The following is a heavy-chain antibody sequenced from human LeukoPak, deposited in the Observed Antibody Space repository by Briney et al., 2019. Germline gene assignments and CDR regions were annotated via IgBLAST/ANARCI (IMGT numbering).Heavy chain of an antibody. CDR2: INHSGST. V-gene: IGHV4-34*01. J-gene: IGHJ4*02. Sequence: SETLSLTCAVYGGSFSGYYWSWIRQPPGKGLEWIGEINHSGSTNYNPSLKSRVTISVDTSKNQFSLKLSSVTAADTAVYYCARGGRTGYHWGQGTLVTVSS. CDR1: GGSFSGYY. CDR3: ARGGRTGYH. D-gene: IGHD2-2*01.